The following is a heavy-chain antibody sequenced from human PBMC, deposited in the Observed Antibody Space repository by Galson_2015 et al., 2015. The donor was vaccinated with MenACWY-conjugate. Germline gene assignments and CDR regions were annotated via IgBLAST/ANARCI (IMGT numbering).Heavy chain of an antibody. Sequence: VKVSCKASGYTSTTDSIHWVRQAPGQGLEWMGRINPSSGTTTYAQKFQGRVTMTRDTSYMELYSLRSEDTAVYYCAGRNSSGGRGDFDYWGQGTLVTVSS. CDR1: GYTSTTDS. D-gene: IGHD2-15*01. J-gene: IGHJ4*02. CDR3: AGRNSSGGRGDFDY. V-gene: IGHV1-46*01. CDR2: INPSSGTT.